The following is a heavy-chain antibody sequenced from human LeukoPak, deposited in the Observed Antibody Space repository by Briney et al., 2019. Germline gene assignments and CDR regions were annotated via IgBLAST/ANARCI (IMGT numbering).Heavy chain of an antibody. CDR3: ARGYYDSSKFDY. J-gene: IGHJ4*02. D-gene: IGHD3-22*01. Sequence: ASVKGSCKASGGTFSSYAISWVRQAPGQGLEWMGGIIPIFGTANYAQKFQGRVTITADESTSTAYMELSSLRSEDTAVYYCARGYYDSSKFDYWGQGTLVTVSS. CDR1: GGTFSSYA. V-gene: IGHV1-69*13. CDR2: IIPIFGTA.